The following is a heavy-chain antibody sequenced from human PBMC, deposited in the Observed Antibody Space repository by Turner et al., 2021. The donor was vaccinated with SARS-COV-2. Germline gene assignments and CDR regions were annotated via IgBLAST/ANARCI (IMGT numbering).Heavy chain of an antibody. J-gene: IGHJ4*02. CDR3: ATGYAYCGADCSIDY. V-gene: IGHV1-24*01. CDR2: FDPEDGET. CDR1: GYTLIELS. D-gene: IGHD2-21*02. Sequence: QVQLVQSGAEVQKPGASVKVSCKVSGYTLIELSMHWVRQAPGKGLEWMGGFDPEDGETIYAQKFQGRVTMTEDTSTDTAYMELSSLRSEDTAVYYCATGYAYCGADCSIDYWGQGTLVTVSS.